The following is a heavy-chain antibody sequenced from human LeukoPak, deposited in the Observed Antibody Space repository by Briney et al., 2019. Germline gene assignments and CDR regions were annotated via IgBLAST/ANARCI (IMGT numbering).Heavy chain of an antibody. CDR1: GGSISSSSYY. V-gene: IGHV4-39*07. CDR3: ARDSFGSGAAARADY. J-gene: IGHJ4*02. CDR2: TCYSGST. D-gene: IGHD6-13*01. Sequence: SETLSLTCTVSGGSISSSSYYWGWIRPPPGKGLVWIGRTCYSGSTYYNPSLKSRVSISVAASKNHSSLKLSSVTAADTAVYYWARDSFGSGAAARADYWGQGTLVTVSS.